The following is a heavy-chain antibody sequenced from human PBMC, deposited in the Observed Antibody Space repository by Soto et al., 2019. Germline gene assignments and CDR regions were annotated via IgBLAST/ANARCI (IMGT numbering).Heavy chain of an antibody. CDR1: GFTFSSYA. CDR2: ISGSGGST. J-gene: IGHJ3*02. D-gene: IGHD3-3*01. CDR3: AKDLGIGYDFWSGLSAAFDI. V-gene: IGHV3-23*01. Sequence: GGSLRLSCAASGFTFSSYAMSWVRQAPGTGLEWVSAISGSGGSTYYADSVKGRFTISRDNSKNTLYLQMNSLRAEDTAVYYCAKDLGIGYDFWSGLSAAFDIWGQGTMVTVSS.